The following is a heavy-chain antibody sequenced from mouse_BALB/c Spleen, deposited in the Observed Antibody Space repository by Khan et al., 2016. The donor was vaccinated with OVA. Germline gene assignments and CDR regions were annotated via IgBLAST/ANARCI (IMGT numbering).Heavy chain of an antibody. D-gene: IGHD1-1*01. CDR3: SPSSTFYVTFAY. CDR2: IYPFNDDT. J-gene: IGHJ3*01. Sequence: EVQLQESGPELVKPGASVKMSCKASGYTFTSYVMHWVKQKPGLGLEWIGYIYPFNDDTKYNEKFKGKATLTSDRSSSTAYMELSSLTSEDSAVYYCSPSSTFYVTFAYWGQGTLVTVSA. V-gene: IGHV1S136*01. CDR1: GYTFTSYV.